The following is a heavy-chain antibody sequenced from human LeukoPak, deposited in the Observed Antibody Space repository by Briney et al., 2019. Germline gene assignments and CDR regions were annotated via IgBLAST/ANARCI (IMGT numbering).Heavy chain of an antibody. CDR2: ISSTSDYI. J-gene: IGHJ4*02. D-gene: IGHD3-10*01. V-gene: IGHV3-21*01. CDR3: ARGRDPGSYVDY. CDR1: GFTFSTYR. Sequence: GGSLRLSCAASGFTFSTYRMNWLRQAPGKGLEWVSSISSTSDYISYADSVKGRFTIPRNNAENSLYLQMNSLRAEDTAVYYCARGRDPGSYVDYWDQGTLVTVSS.